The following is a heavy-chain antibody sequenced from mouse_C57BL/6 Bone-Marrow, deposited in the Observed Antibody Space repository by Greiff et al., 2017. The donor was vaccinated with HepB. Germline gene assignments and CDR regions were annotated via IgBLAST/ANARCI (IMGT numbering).Heavy chain of an antibody. CDR2: IYPSDSET. J-gene: IGHJ2*01. Sequence: QLQQPGAELVRPGSSVKLSCKASGYTFTSYWMDWVKQRPGQGLEWIGNIYPSDSETHYNQKFKDKATLTVDKSSSTAYMQLSSLTSEDSAVYYCAIYYDYDGDYWGQGTTLTVSS. D-gene: IGHD2-4*01. CDR3: AIYYDYDGDY. V-gene: IGHV1-61*01. CDR1: GYTFTSYW.